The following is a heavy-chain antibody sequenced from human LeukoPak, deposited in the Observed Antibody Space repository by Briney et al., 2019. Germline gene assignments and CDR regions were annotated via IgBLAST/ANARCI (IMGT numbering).Heavy chain of an antibody. CDR2: IYHSGTT. Sequence: SETLSLTCSVSGYSISSGYYWGWIRQPPGKGLEWIGSIYHSGTTYYNPSLKSRVTISVDTSKNQFSLKLSSVTAADTAVYYCARVKGRLSWFDPWGQGTLFTVSS. CDR3: ARVKGRLSWFDP. J-gene: IGHJ5*02. V-gene: IGHV4-38-2*02. CDR1: GYSISSGYY.